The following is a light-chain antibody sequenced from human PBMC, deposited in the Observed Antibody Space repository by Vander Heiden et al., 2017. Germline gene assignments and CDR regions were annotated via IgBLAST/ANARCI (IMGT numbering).Light chain of an antibody. Sequence: MTQSPPSRSPSLGDEVTITCRARQGIRNDLGWYQQKPGKAPKLLIYAASSLQSGVPSRFSGSGSGTDFTLTISSLQPEDFATYYCLQDYNYPWTFGQGTKVEIK. CDR1: QGIRND. V-gene: IGKV1-6*01. CDR2: AAS. CDR3: LQDYNYPWT. J-gene: IGKJ1*01.